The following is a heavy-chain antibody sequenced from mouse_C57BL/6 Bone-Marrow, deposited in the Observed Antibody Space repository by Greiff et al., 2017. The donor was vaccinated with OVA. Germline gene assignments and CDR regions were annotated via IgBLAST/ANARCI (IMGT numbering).Heavy chain of an antibody. D-gene: IGHD2-4*01. J-gene: IGHJ4*01. CDR2: ISSGGSYT. CDR3: ARHAPIYYDFMDY. V-gene: IGHV5-6*01. Sequence: EVKVVESGGDLVKPGGSLKLSCAASGFTFSSYGMSWVRQTPDKRLEWVATISSGGSYTYYPASVKGRFTISRDNAKNTLYLQMSSLKSEDTAMYYCARHAPIYYDFMDYWGQGTSVTVSS. CDR1: GFTFSSYG.